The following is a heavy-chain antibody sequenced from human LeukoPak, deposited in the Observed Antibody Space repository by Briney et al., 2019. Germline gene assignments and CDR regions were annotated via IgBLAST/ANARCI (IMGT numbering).Heavy chain of an antibody. CDR2: IRSKAYGGTT. V-gene: IGHV3-49*04. CDR3: TRASKDGYDY. J-gene: IGHJ4*02. Sequence: PGGSLRLSCTASGFTFGDYAMSWVRQAPGKGLEWVGFIRSKAYGGTTEYAASVKGRFTISRDDSKSIAYLQMNSLKTEDTAVYYCTRASKDGYDYWGQGTLVTVPS. CDR1: GFTFGDYA. D-gene: IGHD5-24*01.